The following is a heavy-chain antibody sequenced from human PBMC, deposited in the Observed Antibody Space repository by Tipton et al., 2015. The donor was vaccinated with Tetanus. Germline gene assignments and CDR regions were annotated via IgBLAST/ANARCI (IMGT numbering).Heavy chain of an antibody. V-gene: IGHV3-9*01. Sequence: SLRLSCAASGFTFDDYAMHWVRQAPGKGLEWVSGISWNVGSIGYADSVKGRFTISRDNAKNSLYLQMNSLRAEDTAFYYCAKDIGDIVVVPTPPVFDFWGQGTMVTVPS. J-gene: IGHJ3*01. CDR1: GFTFDDYA. CDR3: AKDIGDIVVVPTPPVFDF. CDR2: ISWNVGSI. D-gene: IGHD2-2*01.